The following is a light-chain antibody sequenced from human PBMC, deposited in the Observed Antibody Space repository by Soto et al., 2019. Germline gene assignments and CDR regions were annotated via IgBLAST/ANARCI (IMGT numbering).Light chain of an antibody. Sequence: EIMMTQSPATLSVSPGERAALSCRASQSIQSDLAWYQQKPGQAPRLLIYGASTRATGIPARFSGSGSGTEFTLTISSLQSEDVAVYYCQQYYSTPQTFGQGTKVDIK. J-gene: IGKJ1*01. CDR3: QQYYSTPQT. CDR2: GAS. CDR1: QSIQSD. V-gene: IGKV3-15*01.